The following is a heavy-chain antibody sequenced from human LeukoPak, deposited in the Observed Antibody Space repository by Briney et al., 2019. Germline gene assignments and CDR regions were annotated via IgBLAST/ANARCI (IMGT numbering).Heavy chain of an antibody. CDR2: IYYSGST. Sequence: SETLSLTCTVSGGSISSSSYYWGWLRQPPGKGLEWIGSIYYSGSTYYDPSLKSRVTISVDTSKNQFSLKLSSVTAADTAVYYCARHSRPSPGWFDPWGQGTLVTVSS. CDR1: GGSISSSSYY. CDR3: ARHSRPSPGWFDP. J-gene: IGHJ5*02. D-gene: IGHD7-27*01. V-gene: IGHV4-39*01.